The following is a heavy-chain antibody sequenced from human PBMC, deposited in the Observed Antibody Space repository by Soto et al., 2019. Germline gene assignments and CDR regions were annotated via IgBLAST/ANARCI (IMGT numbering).Heavy chain of an antibody. V-gene: IGHV3-30*18. J-gene: IGHJ4*02. CDR1: GFTFSSYG. D-gene: IGHD6-19*01. CDR3: AKDRKVDSSGLYYLGY. CDR2: ISYDGSNK. Sequence: QVQLVESGGGVVQPGRSLRLSCAASGFTFSSYGMHWVRQAPGKGLEWVAVISYDGSNKYYADSVKGRFTISRDKSKNTLYLQMNSLRTEDTAVSYCAKDRKVDSSGLYYLGYWGQGTLVTVS.